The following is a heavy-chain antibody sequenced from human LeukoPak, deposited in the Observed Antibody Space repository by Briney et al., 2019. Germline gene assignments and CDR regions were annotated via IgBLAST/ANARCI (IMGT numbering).Heavy chain of an antibody. CDR3: ARRYSSGWYRWGNYDY. J-gene: IGHJ4*02. CDR2: MNPNSGNT. Sequence: ASVKVSCKASGYTFTSYDINWVRQATGQGLEWMGWMNPNSGNTGYGQKFQGRVTMTRNTSISTAYMELSSLRSEDTAVYYCARRYSSGWYRWGNYDYWGQGTLVTVSS. CDR1: GYTFTSYD. V-gene: IGHV1-8*01. D-gene: IGHD6-19*01.